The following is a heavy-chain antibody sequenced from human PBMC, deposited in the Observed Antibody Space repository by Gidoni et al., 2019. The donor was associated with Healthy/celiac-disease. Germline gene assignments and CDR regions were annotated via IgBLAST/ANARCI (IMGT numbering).Heavy chain of an antibody. CDR3: ASNWGTSYYYYGMDV. Sequence: EVQLVESGGGLVKPGGSLRLSCAASGFTFSSYSMNWVRQAPGKGLEWVSSISSSSSYIYYADSVKGRFTISRDNAKNSLYLQMNSLRAEDTAVYYCASNWGTSYYYYGMDVWGQGTTVTVSS. J-gene: IGHJ6*02. CDR1: GFTFSSYS. CDR2: ISSSSSYI. V-gene: IGHV3-21*01. D-gene: IGHD7-27*01.